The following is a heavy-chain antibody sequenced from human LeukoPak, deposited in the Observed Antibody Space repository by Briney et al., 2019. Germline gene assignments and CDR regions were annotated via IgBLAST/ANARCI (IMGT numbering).Heavy chain of an antibody. V-gene: IGHV1-18*01. CDR2: ISASNGHT. J-gene: IGHJ4*02. CDR3: ARVGPLQDSSSSL. D-gene: IGHD6-6*01. CDR1: GYTFTNYG. Sequence: ASVKVSCKASGYTFTNYGISWVRQAPGQGLEWMGWISASNGHTNFARKLQGRVTMTTDSSTSTAYMDLRSLRSDDTAVYYCARVGPLQDSSSSLWGQGTLVTVSS.